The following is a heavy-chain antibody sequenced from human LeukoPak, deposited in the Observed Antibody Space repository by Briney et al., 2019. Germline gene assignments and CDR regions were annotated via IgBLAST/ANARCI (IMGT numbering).Heavy chain of an antibody. CDR2: INNDGSSI. J-gene: IGHJ4*02. CDR1: GFTFSSNW. V-gene: IGHV3-74*01. Sequence: PGGSLRLSCVASGFTFSSNWMNWVRQAPGKGPVWVSRINNDGSSIVYADSVEGRFTISRDNAKNTVYLQMHSLRAEDTAVYYCTRGGILGTFDYWGQGSLVTVSS. D-gene: IGHD6-13*01. CDR3: TRGGILGTFDY.